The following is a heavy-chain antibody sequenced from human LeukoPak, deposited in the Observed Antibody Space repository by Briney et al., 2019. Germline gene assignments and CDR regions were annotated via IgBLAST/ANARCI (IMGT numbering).Heavy chain of an antibody. Sequence: GASVKVSCKASGYTFSNYAMHWVRQAPGQRLEWMGWINAGNGNTRYSQKFQGRVTITRDTSASTAYMELSSLRSEDTAVYYCARAYCSGGNCYNEGAFDIWGQGTMVTVSS. D-gene: IGHD2-15*01. V-gene: IGHV1-3*01. CDR2: INAGNGNT. J-gene: IGHJ3*02. CDR1: GYTFSNYA. CDR3: ARAYCSGGNCYNEGAFDI.